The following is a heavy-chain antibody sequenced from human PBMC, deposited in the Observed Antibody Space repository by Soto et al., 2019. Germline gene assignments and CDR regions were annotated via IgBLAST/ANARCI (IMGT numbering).Heavy chain of an antibody. J-gene: IGHJ4*02. CDR1: GYSFTNYW. V-gene: IGHV5-51*01. D-gene: IGHD6-6*01. CDR2: IYPGDSDT. Sequence: PGESLKISCETSGYSFTNYWVGWVRQMPGKGLEWMGFIYPGDSDTRYSPSFQGQVTISADKSITTAYLQWSSLKASDTAMYYCARHNREDTGSIIVARRLDYWGQGTLVTVSS. CDR3: ARHNREDTGSIIVARRLDY.